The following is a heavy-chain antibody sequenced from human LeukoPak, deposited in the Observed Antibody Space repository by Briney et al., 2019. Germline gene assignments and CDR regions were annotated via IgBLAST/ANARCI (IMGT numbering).Heavy chain of an antibody. Sequence: GGSLRLSCAASGFTFSNYWMTWGRQVPGKGLEWVANIKSDGSDKYYLDSVKGRFTVSRDNAKNSLYLQMNSLRAEDTAIYYCARYSSVSGPIDYWGQGILVTVSS. CDR2: IKSDGSDK. J-gene: IGHJ4*02. CDR3: ARYSSVSGPIDY. CDR1: GFTFSNYW. V-gene: IGHV3-7*01. D-gene: IGHD6-19*01.